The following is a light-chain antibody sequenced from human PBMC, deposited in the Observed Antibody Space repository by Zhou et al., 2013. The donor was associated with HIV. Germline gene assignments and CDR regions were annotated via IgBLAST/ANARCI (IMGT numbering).Light chain of an antibody. J-gene: IGKJ1*01. CDR1: QDISNY. CDR3: QQSYSTSRGTWT. V-gene: IGKV1-39*01. CDR2: AAS. Sequence: DNQMTQSPSSLSASVGDRVTITCQASQDISNYLNWYHQKPGKAPKLLIYAASSLQSGVPSRFSGSGSGTDFTLTISSLQPEDFATYYCQQSYSTSRGTWTFGQGTKVEVK.